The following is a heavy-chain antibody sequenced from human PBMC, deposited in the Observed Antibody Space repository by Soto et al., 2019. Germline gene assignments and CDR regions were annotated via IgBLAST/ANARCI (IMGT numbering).Heavy chain of an antibody. V-gene: IGHV4-39*02. CDR3: AREPPRITIFGVVIRRWFDP. CDR1: GGSISRSSYY. Sequence: SEALSVTCTVSGGSISRSSYYWGWIRQPPGKGLEWIGSIYYSGSTYYNPSLKSRVTISVDTSKNQFSLKLSSVTAADTAVYYCAREPPRITIFGVVIRRWFDPWSQGTLVTVSS. J-gene: IGHJ5*02. D-gene: IGHD3-3*01. CDR2: IYYSGST.